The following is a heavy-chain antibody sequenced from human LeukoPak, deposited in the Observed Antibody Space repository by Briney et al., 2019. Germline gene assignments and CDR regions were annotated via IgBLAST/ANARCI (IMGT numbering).Heavy chain of an antibody. CDR3: ATSAGGSSPRWFDP. CDR2: IYYSGST. Sequence: PSETLSLTCTVSGGSVSSGSYYWSWIRQPPGKGLEWIGYIYYSGSTNYNPSLKSRVTISVDTSKNQFSLKLSSVTAADTAVYYCATSAGGSSPRWFDPWGLGTLVTVSS. J-gene: IGHJ5*02. D-gene: IGHD6-13*01. V-gene: IGHV4-61*01. CDR1: GGSVSSGSYY.